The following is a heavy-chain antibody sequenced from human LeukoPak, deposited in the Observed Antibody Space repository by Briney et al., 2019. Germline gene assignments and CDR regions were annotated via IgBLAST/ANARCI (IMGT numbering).Heavy chain of an antibody. CDR2: ISWNSGSI. V-gene: IGHV3-9*01. J-gene: IGHJ5*02. Sequence: PGGSLRLSCAASGFTFDDYAMHWVRHAPGKGLEWVSGISWNSGSIGYADSVKGRFTISRDNAKNSLYLQMNSLRAEDTALYYCAKVAEGFDPWGQGTLVTVSS. CDR1: GFTFDDYA. CDR3: AKVAEGFDP.